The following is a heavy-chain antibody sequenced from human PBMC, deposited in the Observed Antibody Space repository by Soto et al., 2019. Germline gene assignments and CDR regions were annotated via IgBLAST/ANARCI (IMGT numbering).Heavy chain of an antibody. J-gene: IGHJ5*02. D-gene: IGHD5-12*01. CDR2: IIPIFGTA. CDR3: ASSTSFGGYDFLGWFDP. V-gene: IGHV1-69*13. CDR1: GGTFSSYA. Sequence: ASVKVSCKASGGTFSSYAISWVRQAPGQGLEWMGGIIPIFGTANYAQKFQGRVTITADESTSTAYMGLSSLRSEDTAVYYCASSTSFGGYDFLGWFDPWGQGTLVTVSS.